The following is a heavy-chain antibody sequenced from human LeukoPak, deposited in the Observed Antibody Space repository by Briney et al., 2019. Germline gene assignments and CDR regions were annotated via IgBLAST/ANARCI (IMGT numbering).Heavy chain of an antibody. D-gene: IGHD2-15*01. V-gene: IGHV3-48*01. Sequence: GGSLRLSCAASGFTFSSYSMNWVRQAPGKGLEWVSYISSSSSTIYYADSVKGRFTISRDNAKNSLYLQMNSLRAEDTAVYYCARVADIKRRHFDYWGQGTLVTVSS. CDR1: GFTFSSYS. J-gene: IGHJ4*02. CDR3: ARVADIKRRHFDY. CDR2: ISSSSSTI.